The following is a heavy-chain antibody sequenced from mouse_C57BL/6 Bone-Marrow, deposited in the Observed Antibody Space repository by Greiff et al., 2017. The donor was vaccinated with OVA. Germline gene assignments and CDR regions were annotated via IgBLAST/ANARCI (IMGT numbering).Heavy chain of an antibody. D-gene: IGHD2-5*01. CDR1: GYTFTSYD. CDR2: IYPRDGST. J-gene: IGHJ3*01. CDR3: AREGYSKPNLAWFAY. V-gene: IGHV1-85*01. Sequence: QVQLKHSGPELVKPGASVKLSCKASGYTFTSYDINRVKQRPGQGLEWIGWIYPRDGSTKYNEKFKGKATLTVDTSSSTAYMELHSLTSEDSAVYFCAREGYSKPNLAWFAYWGQGTLVTVSA.